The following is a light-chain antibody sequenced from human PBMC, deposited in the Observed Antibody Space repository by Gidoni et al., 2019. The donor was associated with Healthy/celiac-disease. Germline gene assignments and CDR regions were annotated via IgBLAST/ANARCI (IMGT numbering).Light chain of an antibody. Sequence: QLVLTQSPSASASPRAAVKLTCTLSSGHSSYAIAWHQQQPEKGPRYLMKLNSDGSHSKGDGIPDRFSGSSSGAERYLTISSLQSEDEDDYCCQTWGTGIWVFGGGTKLTVL. CDR3: QTWGTGIWV. CDR1: SGHSSYA. J-gene: IGLJ3*02. CDR2: LNSDGSH. V-gene: IGLV4-69*01.